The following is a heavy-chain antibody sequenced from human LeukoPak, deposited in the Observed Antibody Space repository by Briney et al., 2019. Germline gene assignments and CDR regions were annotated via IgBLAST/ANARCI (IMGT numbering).Heavy chain of an antibody. Sequence: ASVKVSCKASGYTFTSYFIHWVRQAPGQGLEWMGITNPSGGSTSYAQKFQGRVTMTRDTSTSTVYMELSSLRSEDTAVYYCASTPGISVAEPFDFWGQGTLVTVSS. CDR3: ASTPGISVAEPFDF. CDR1: GYTFTSYF. V-gene: IGHV1-46*01. J-gene: IGHJ4*02. CDR2: TNPSGGST. D-gene: IGHD6-19*01.